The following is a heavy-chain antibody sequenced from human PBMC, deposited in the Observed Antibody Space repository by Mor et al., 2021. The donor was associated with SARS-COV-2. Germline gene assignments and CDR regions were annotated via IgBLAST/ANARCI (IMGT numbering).Heavy chain of an antibody. CDR3: ARGGSCSSSTCYPNSVFDY. CDR2: ISSRGSST. J-gene: IGHJ4*02. D-gene: IGHD2-2*01. Sequence: GWVAYISSRGSSTFYADSVKGRFSVSRDNAESSLHLQMSSLRDDDTAIYYCARGGSCSSSTCYPNSVFDYWGQGT. V-gene: IGHV3-48*03.